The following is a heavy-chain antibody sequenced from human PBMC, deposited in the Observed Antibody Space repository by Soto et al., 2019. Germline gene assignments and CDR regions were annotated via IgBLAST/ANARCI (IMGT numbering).Heavy chain of an antibody. D-gene: IGHD3-22*01. CDR2: IKSKVDGGTI. CDR3: ARDSWGVDSSGYYYPI. Sequence: PGGSLRLSCTDSGFTFTKTWMTWVRQAPGKGLEWVGRIKSKVDGGTIEYAAPVKGRFSVSRDESKNTVYLQMNSLGAEDTAVYYCARDSWGVDSSGYYYPIWGQGTMVTVSS. V-gene: IGHV3-15*07. J-gene: IGHJ3*02. CDR1: GFTFTKTW.